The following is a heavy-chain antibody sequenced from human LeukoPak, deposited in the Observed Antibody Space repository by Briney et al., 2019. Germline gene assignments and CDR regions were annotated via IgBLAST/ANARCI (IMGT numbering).Heavy chain of an antibody. CDR2: IKQDGSQK. CDR3: ARDPYSGGYGDYYYYYMDL. CDR1: GFTFSTYW. V-gene: IGHV3-7*01. Sequence: GGSLRLSCAASGFTFSTYWMSWVRLAPGRGLEWVASIKQDGSQKYYVDSVKGRFTISRDNAKNSLYLQLNSLRAEDTAVYYCARDPYSGGYGDYYYYYMDLWGQGTTVTISS. D-gene: IGHD1-26*01. J-gene: IGHJ6*03.